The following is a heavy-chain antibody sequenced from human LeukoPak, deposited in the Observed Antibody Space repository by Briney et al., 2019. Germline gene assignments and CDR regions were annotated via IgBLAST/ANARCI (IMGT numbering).Heavy chain of an antibody. V-gene: IGHV1-8*01. D-gene: IGHD5-18*01. CDR1: GYTFTSYD. CDR3: ARGPSIPPRIQLWLRWGDRYGMDV. Sequence: GASVNVSCKASGYTFTSYDINWVRQAPGQGLEWMGWMNPNSGNTGYAQKFQGRVTMTRNTSISTAYMELSSLRSEDTAVYYCARGPSIPPRIQLWLRWGDRYGMDVWGQGTTVTVSS. J-gene: IGHJ6*02. CDR2: MNPNSGNT.